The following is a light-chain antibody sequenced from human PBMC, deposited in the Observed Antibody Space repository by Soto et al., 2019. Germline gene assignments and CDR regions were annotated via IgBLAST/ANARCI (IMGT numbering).Light chain of an antibody. V-gene: IGKV3-11*01. J-gene: IGKJ5*01. Sequence: EIVLTQSPATLSLSPGERATLSCRASQSISHFLAWYQQRPGQAPRPLIYDASNRATGIPTRFSGSGSETDFTLTISSLEPEDFAVYYCQQRSTWPPITFGQGTRLEIK. CDR1: QSISHF. CDR3: QQRSTWPPIT. CDR2: DAS.